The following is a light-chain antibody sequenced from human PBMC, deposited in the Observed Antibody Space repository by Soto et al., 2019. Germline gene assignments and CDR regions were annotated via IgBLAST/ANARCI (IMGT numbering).Light chain of an antibody. CDR2: AAS. V-gene: IGKV1-39*01. CDR1: QSIASI. CDR3: QQSYSLPYT. J-gene: IGKJ2*01. Sequence: DIQMTQSPSSLSASVGDRVTITCRASQSIASIVNWFQQKPGEAPNLLIYAASTLQSGVPSRFSGSGSGTDFTLTIISLQPEDFAIYHCQQSYSLPYTFGPGTKLEIK.